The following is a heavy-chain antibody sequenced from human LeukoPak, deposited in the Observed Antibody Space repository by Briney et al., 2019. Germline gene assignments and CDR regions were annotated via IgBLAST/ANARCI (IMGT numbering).Heavy chain of an antibody. Sequence: PGGSLRLSCAASGFTFNTYSMDWVRQAPGKGLEWVSSISSSTNYIYYADSVKGRFTISRDNAKNSLFLHMNSLRAEDTAVYYCARWIPAAGSDIWGQGTLVTVSS. D-gene: IGHD6-13*01. CDR2: ISSSTNYI. J-gene: IGHJ4*02. CDR3: ARWIPAAGSDI. CDR1: GFTFNTYS. V-gene: IGHV3-21*06.